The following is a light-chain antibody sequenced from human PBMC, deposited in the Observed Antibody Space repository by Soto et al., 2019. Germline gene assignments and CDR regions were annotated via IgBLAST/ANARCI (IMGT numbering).Light chain of an antibody. CDR2: GNS. CDR3: QSYDSSRSVVV. V-gene: IGLV1-40*01. J-gene: IGLJ2*01. Sequence: QSVLTQPPSVSGAPGQRVTISCTGSSSNIGAGYYVHWYQQLPGTAPKLLIYGNSNRPSGIPDRFSGSKSGASASLAIPGLQAEDWADYYCQSYDSSRSVVVFGGGTKLTVL. CDR1: SSNIGAGYY.